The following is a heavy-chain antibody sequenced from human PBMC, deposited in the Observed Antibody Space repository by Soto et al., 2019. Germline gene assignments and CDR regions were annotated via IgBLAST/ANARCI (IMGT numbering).Heavy chain of an antibody. D-gene: IGHD3-10*01. V-gene: IGHV6-1*01. CDR3: ARGNALDV. CDR2: TYYRSKWFH. CDR1: GDSVSSDITS. Sequence: PSHTLSLTCAISGDSVSSDITSWNLIRQSPSRGLEWLGRTYYRSKWFHDYAASVKSRITINPDTSKNQFSLELNSMTPEDTAVYYCARGNALDVWGQGTVVTVSS. J-gene: IGHJ3*01.